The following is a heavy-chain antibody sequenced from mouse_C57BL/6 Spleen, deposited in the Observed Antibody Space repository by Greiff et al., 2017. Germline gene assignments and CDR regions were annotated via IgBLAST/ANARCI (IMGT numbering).Heavy chain of an antibody. V-gene: IGHV1-82*01. CDR1: GYAFSSSW. Sequence: VQLQESGPELVKPGASVKISCKASGYAFSSSWMNWVKQRPGKGLEWIGRIYPGDGDTNYNGKFKGKATLTADKSSSTAYMQLSSLTSEDSAVYFCARDSNCAYWGQGTLVTVSA. J-gene: IGHJ3*01. D-gene: IGHD2-5*01. CDR3: ARDSNCAY. CDR2: IYPGDGDT.